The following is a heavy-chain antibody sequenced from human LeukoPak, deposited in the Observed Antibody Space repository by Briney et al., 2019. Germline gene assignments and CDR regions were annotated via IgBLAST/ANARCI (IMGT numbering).Heavy chain of an antibody. V-gene: IGHV4-61*02. D-gene: IGHD3-3*01. J-gene: IGHJ3*02. CDR1: GGSISSGSYY. Sequence: PSDTLSLTCTVSGGSISSGSYYWSWIRQPAGKGLEWIGRIYTSGSTNYNPSLKSRVTISVDTSKNQFSLKLSSVTAADTAVYYCARVKPGITIFGVYNAFDIWGQGTMVTVSS. CDR2: IYTSGST. CDR3: ARVKPGITIFGVYNAFDI.